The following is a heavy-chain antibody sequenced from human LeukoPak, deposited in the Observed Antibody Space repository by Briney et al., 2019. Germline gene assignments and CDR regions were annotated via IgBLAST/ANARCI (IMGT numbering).Heavy chain of an antibody. V-gene: IGHV4-59*01. J-gene: IGHJ4*02. Sequence: SETLSLTCTVSGGSISSYYWSWIRQSPGKALEWIGYIYYNGDTYYNPSLKSRVTISLDKSKSQFSLKLGSVTAADTAVYYCARYQPPDFDYWDQGTLVTVSS. CDR3: ARYQPPDFDY. CDR2: IYYNGDT. CDR1: GGSISSYY. D-gene: IGHD1-14*01.